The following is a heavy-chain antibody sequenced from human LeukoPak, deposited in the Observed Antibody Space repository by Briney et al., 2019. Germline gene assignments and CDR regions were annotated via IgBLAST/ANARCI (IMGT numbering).Heavy chain of an antibody. Sequence: GGSLRLSCAAAGFTFSDYYMSWIRQAPGKGLEWDSYISSSGSTIYYADSVKGRFTISRDNAKNSLYLQMNSLRAEDTAVYYCARAPFYGAPNWFDPWGQGTLVTVSS. D-gene: IGHD4/OR15-4a*01. V-gene: IGHV3-11*01. J-gene: IGHJ5*02. CDR2: ISSSGSTI. CDR3: ARAPFYGAPNWFDP. CDR1: GFTFSDYY.